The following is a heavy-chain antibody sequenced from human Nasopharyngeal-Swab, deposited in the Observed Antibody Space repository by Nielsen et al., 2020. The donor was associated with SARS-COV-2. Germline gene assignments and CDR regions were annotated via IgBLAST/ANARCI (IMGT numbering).Heavy chain of an antibody. J-gene: IGHJ4*02. CDR2: IAHDASNE. CDR1: GFTFSSFG. D-gene: IGHD3-22*01. Sequence: LKISCAASGFTFSSFGMHWVRQAPRKGLEWVAFIAHDASNEYYGDSVKGRFTSSRDNAKNTLYLQMNSLRAEDTAVYYCARVKYDSSGYYYSGSDYWGQGTLVTVSS. CDR3: ARVKYDSSGYYYSGSDY. V-gene: IGHV3-30*03.